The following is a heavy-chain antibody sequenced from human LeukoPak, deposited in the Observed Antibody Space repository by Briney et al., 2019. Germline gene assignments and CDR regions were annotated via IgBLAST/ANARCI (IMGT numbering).Heavy chain of an antibody. V-gene: IGHV3-30*03. Sequence: ETSLRLSCVASGFSSSSFGMHWVRQAPGKGLEWVAVISYDGNKKYYGDSVKGRFTISRDNSMNTLYLKMNSLRADDTAVYYCSRDPRGIALAGTYDYWGQGILVTVSS. CDR3: SRDPRGIALAGTYDY. J-gene: IGHJ4*02. CDR1: GFSSSSFG. D-gene: IGHD6-19*01. CDR2: ISYDGNKK.